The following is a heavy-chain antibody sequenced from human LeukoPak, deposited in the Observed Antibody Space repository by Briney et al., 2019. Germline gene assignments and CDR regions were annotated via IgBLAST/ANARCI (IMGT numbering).Heavy chain of an antibody. CDR2: ISHDGSNK. J-gene: IGHJ3*02. CDR1: GFTFSSYG. V-gene: IGHV3-30*18. D-gene: IGHD6-19*01. Sequence: GGSLRLSCAASGFTFSSYGMHWVRQAPGKGLEWVAVISHDGSNKYYADSVKGRFTISRDNSKNTLYLQMNSLRAEDTAVYYCAKKLRPNSSGWFDDAFDIWGQRTMVTVSS. CDR3: AKKLRPNSSGWFDDAFDI.